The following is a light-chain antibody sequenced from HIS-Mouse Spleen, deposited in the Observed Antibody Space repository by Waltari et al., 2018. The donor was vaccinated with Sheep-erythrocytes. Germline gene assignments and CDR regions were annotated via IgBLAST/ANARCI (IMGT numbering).Light chain of an antibody. CDR1: SSDAGCYTY. V-gene: IGLV2-11*01. CDR3: CSYAGSYNHV. J-gene: IGLJ1*01. CDR2: DVS. Sequence: QSALTQPRSVSGSPGPSVTIPCTGTSSDAGCYTYVSWYQPHPGKAPKLMIYDVSKRPSGVPDRFSGSKSGNTASLTISGLQAEDEADYYCCSYAGSYNHVFATGTKVTVL.